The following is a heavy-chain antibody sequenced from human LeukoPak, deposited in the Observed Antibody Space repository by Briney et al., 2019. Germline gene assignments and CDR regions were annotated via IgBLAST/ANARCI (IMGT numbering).Heavy chain of an antibody. CDR2: IYWNDDK. D-gene: IGHD2-15*01. Sequence: SGPTLVKPTQTLLLTCTFSGSSLSTSAVGVGWIRQPPGKALEWLALIYWNDDKRYSPSLKSRLTITKDTSKNQVVLIMTNMDRVDTATYYCAHTQVVATPFDCCGQGTLVTVSS. J-gene: IGHJ4*02. V-gene: IGHV2-5*01. CDR3: AHTQVVATPFDC. CDR1: GSSLSTSAVG.